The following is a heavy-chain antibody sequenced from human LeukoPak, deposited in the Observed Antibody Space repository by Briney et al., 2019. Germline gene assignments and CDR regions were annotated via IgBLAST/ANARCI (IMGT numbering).Heavy chain of an antibody. D-gene: IGHD6-13*01. CDR3: ARDYRSPPRGNAFDI. CDR2: ISSSSSYI. CDR1: GFTFSSYS. Sequence: PGGSLRLSCAASGFTFSSYSMNWVRQAPGKGLEWVSSISSSSSYIYYADSVKGRFTISRDNAKNSLYLQMNSLRAEDTAVYYCARDYRSPPRGNAFDIWGQGTMVTVSS. J-gene: IGHJ3*02. V-gene: IGHV3-21*01.